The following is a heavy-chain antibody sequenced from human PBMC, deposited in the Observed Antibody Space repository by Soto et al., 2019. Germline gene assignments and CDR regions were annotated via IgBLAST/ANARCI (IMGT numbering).Heavy chain of an antibody. CDR1: GYTFTIYG. CDR2: ISAYNGDT. V-gene: IGHV1-18*01. J-gene: IGHJ6*02. CDR3: ARDRYSSSWYYYGLDV. Sequence: ASVKVSCKASGYTFTIYGISWVLQAPGQGLEWMGWISAYNGDTNYAQKLQGRVTMTTDTSTNTAYMELRSLRSDDTAVYFCARDRYSSSWYYYGLDVWGQGTTVTVSS. D-gene: IGHD6-13*01.